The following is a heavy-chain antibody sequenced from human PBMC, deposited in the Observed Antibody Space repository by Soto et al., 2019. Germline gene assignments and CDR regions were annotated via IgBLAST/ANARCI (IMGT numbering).Heavy chain of an antibody. V-gene: IGHV1-18*04. CDR3: ARGRYCSGGSFYHYAMDV. J-gene: IGHJ6*02. Sequence: ASVRVSCKASGYTFTSYGISWVRQAPGQGLEWMGWISAYNGNTNYAQKLQGRVTMTTDTSTSTAYMELRSLRSDDTAVYYCARGRYCSGGSFYHYAMDVSGQETPVPVSS. CDR1: GYTFTSYG. CDR2: ISAYNGNT. D-gene: IGHD2-15*01.